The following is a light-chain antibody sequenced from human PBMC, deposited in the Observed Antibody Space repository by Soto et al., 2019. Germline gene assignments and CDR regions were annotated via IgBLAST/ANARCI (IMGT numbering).Light chain of an antibody. CDR2: DVS. Sequence: DIQMTQSPSSLSASXGDRVTVPXXASQSVTNFLNWYQQKPGKAHKLLIYDVSSLESGVPSRFSGSGSGTEFTLAISSLQPDDFATYYCQQYNSYPWTFGQGTKVDNK. CDR3: QQYNSYPWT. CDR1: QSVTNF. J-gene: IGKJ1*01. V-gene: IGKV1-5*01.